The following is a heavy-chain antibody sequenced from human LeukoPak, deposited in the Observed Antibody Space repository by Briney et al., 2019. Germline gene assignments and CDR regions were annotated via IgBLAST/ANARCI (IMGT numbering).Heavy chain of an antibody. CDR2: INSDGSST. Sequence: GGSLRLSCAASGFTFSSYAMSWVRQAPGKGLVWVSRINSDGSSTSYADSVKGRFTISRDNAKNTLYLQMNSLRAEDTAVYYCGRGRFYGMDVWGQGTTVTVSS. CDR3: GRGRFYGMDV. V-gene: IGHV3-74*01. CDR1: GFTFSSYA. J-gene: IGHJ6*02.